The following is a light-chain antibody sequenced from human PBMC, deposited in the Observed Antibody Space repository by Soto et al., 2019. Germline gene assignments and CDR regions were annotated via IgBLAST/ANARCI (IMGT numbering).Light chain of an antibody. Sequence: QSALTQPPSVSVAPGQKVTISCSGSSSNIAKNYVYWYQQLPGTAPKLLIFDNDKRPSGIPDRFSGSKSGTSATLGITGLQTGDEADYYCGTWDISLSVVFGGGTKLTVL. CDR3: GTWDISLSVV. J-gene: IGLJ2*01. CDR2: DND. CDR1: SSNIAKNY. V-gene: IGLV1-51*01.